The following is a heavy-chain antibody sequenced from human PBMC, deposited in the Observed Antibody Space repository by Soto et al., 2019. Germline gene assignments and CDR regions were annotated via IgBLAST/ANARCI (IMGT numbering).Heavy chain of an antibody. CDR1: GFTFGIHA. D-gene: IGHD2-15*01. J-gene: IGHJ6*02. CDR2: ISGSGGST. Sequence: GGSLRLSCAASGFTFGIHAMSWGRQAPGKGLEWVSFISGSGGSTYYADSVKGRFTISRDNSKKTLYLQMNSLRGEDTAVYYCGKGSAATNYFYYATDVWGQGTTVTVS. CDR3: GKGSAATNYFYYATDV. V-gene: IGHV3-23*01.